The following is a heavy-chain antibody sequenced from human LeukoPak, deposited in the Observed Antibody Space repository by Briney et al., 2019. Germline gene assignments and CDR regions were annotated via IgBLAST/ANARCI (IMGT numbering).Heavy chain of an antibody. V-gene: IGHV3-7*01. D-gene: IGHD3-22*01. CDR2: IKQDGSGK. J-gene: IGHJ4*02. CDR3: AREGYYYDSSGYYFDY. CDR1: GFTFSSYW. Sequence: PGGSLRLSCAASGFTFSSYWMSWVRQAPGKGLEWVANIKQDGSGKYYVDSVKGRFTISRDNAKNSLYLQMNSLRAEDTAVYYCAREGYYYDSSGYYFDYWGQGTLVTVSS.